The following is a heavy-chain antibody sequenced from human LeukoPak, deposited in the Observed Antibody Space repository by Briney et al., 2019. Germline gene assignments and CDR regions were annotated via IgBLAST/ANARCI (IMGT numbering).Heavy chain of an antibody. CDR3: AKDRGDFPPYFDY. D-gene: IGHD2-21*02. V-gene: IGHV3-74*01. Sequence: GGSLRLSCAASGFTFSRYWIHWVRQAPGKGLEWVSRINPDGSTTTYADSVKGRCTISRDNVKNTVYLQMNSLRAEDTAVYYCAKDRGDFPPYFDYWGQGTLVTVSS. CDR1: GFTFSRYW. J-gene: IGHJ4*02. CDR2: INPDGSTT.